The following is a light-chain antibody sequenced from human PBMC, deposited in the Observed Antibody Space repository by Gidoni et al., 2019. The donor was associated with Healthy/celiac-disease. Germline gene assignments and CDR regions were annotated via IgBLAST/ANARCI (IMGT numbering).Light chain of an antibody. J-gene: IGKJ1*01. CDR2: WAS. Sequence: DIVMTQSPDSLAVSLGERATINCKSSQSVLYSSNNKNYLAWYQQKPGQPPKLLIYWASTRESGVPDRFSGRGSGTDFTLTISSLQAEDVAVYYCQQYYSTPYSFGQXTKVEIK. V-gene: IGKV4-1*01. CDR3: QQYYSTPYS. CDR1: QSVLYSSNNKNY.